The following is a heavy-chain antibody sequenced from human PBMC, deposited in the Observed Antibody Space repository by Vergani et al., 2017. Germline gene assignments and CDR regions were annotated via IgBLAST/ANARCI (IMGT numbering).Heavy chain of an antibody. D-gene: IGHD4-17*01. CDR3: ARPGHYGDYVSDDAFDI. CDR2: ISGSGGST. Sequence: EVQLVESGGGLVQPGGSLRLSCAASGFTFSSYAMSWVRQAPGKGLEWVSAISGSGGSTYYADSVKGRFTISRDNSKNTLYLQMNSLRAEDTAVYYCARPGHYGDYVSDDAFDIWGQGTMVTVSS. J-gene: IGHJ3*02. CDR1: GFTFSSYA. V-gene: IGHV3-23*04.